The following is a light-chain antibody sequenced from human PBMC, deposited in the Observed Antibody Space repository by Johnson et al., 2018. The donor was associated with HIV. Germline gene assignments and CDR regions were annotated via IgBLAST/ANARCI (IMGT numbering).Light chain of an antibody. J-gene: IGLJ1*01. CDR2: DNN. Sequence: QSVLTQPPSVSAAPGHKVTISCSGISSKIGNNYVSWYQHLPGAAPKLLIYDNNKRPSGIPDRFSGSKSGTSATLGITGLQTGDEADYYCGAWDASLSAYVFGTGTKVTVL. CDR3: GAWDASLSAYV. CDR1: SSKIGNNY. V-gene: IGLV1-51*01.